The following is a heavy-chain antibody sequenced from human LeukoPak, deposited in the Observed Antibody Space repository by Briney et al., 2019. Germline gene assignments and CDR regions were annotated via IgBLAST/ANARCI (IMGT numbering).Heavy chain of an antibody. CDR3: ARGGVLGDAFDI. Sequence: ASVKVSCKASGYTFTGYYMQWVRQAPGQGLEWMGRINPNSGGTNYAQKFQGRVTMTRDTSISTAYMELSRLRSDDTAVYYCARGGVLGDAFDIWGQGTMVTVSS. D-gene: IGHD3-16*01. CDR2: INPNSGGT. V-gene: IGHV1-2*06. J-gene: IGHJ3*02. CDR1: GYTFTGYY.